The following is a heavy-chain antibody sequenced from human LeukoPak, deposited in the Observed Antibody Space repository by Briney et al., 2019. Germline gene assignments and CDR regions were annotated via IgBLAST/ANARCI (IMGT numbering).Heavy chain of an antibody. Sequence: GRSLRLSCAASGFTFSSYGMHWVRQAPGKGLEWVAVIWYDGSNKYYADSVKGGFTISRDNSKNTLYLQMNSLRAEDTAVYYCAKDPYYGSGSYYLGYWGQGTLVTVSS. V-gene: IGHV3-33*06. D-gene: IGHD3-10*01. CDR3: AKDPYYGSGSYYLGY. J-gene: IGHJ4*02. CDR1: GFTFSSYG. CDR2: IWYDGSNK.